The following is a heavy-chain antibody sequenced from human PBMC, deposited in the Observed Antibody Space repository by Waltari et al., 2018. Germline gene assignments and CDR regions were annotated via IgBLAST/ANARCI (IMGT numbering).Heavy chain of an antibody. J-gene: IGHJ4*02. Sequence: QVQLVQSGAEVRKPGASVKVSCKASGYTFSNFGISWVRQAPGQGLEWMGWISAYNGNTKYAQKLQVRVTMTTDTSTSTAYMELRSLRSDDTAMYYCARDNSFIASPGTPHYWGQGTLVTVSS. V-gene: IGHV1-18*01. CDR2: ISAYNGNT. CDR3: ARDNSFIASPGTPHY. D-gene: IGHD6-13*01. CDR1: GYTFSNFG.